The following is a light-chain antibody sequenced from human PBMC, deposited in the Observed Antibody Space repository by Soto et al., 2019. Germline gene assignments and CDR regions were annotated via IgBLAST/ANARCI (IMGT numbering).Light chain of an antibody. J-gene: IGKJ4*01. CDR1: QGISSY. V-gene: IGKV1-9*01. CDR2: AAS. CDR3: QQSYSTPLT. Sequence: DIQLTQSPSFLSASLGDRVTITCRASQGISSYLAWYQQKPGKAPKLLIYAASTLQSGVPSRFSGSGSGTEFTLTISSPQPEDFATYYCQQSYSTPLTFGGGTKVDIK.